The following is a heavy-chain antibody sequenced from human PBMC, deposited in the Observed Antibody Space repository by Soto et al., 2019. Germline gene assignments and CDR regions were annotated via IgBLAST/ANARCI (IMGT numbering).Heavy chain of an antibody. J-gene: IGHJ5*02. CDR2: ISAYNGNT. CDR1: XXXXTSYG. V-gene: IGHV1-18*01. Sequence: QVQLVQSGAXVKKPGAXVKVSCKASXXXXTSYGIXWVRQAPGQGLEWMGWISAYNGNTNYAQKLQGRVTMTTDTSTSTAYMELRSLRSDDTAVYYCARGRTSSSWYWFDPWGQGTLVTVSS. CDR3: ARGRTSSSWYWFDP. D-gene: IGHD6-13*01.